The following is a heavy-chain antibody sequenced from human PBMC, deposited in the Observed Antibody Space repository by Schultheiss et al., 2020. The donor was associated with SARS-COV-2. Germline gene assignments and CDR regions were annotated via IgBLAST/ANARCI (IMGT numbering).Heavy chain of an antibody. CDR1: GGSISSYY. CDR2: IYYSGST. J-gene: IGHJ4*02. CDR3: ARERVPAASAPCFDY. D-gene: IGHD2-2*01. V-gene: IGHV4-59*01. Sequence: SCTVSGGSISSYYWSWIRQPPGKGLEWIGYIYYSGSTNYNPSLKSRVTISVDTSKNQFSLKLSSVTAVDTAVYYCARERVPAASAPCFDYWGQGTLVTVSS.